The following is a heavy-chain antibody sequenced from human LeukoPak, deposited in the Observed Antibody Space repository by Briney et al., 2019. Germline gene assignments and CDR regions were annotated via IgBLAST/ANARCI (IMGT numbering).Heavy chain of an antibody. CDR3: ARVLGTGTYFNY. J-gene: IGHJ4*02. CDR1: GGSISSSSYY. V-gene: IGHV4-39*01. D-gene: IGHD2-8*02. CDR2: IYYSGSA. Sequence: SETLSLTCTVSGGSISSSSYYWVWIRRPPGKGLEWIGSIYYSGSAYYNPSLKSRVTISVDTSKNQFSLKLRSVTAADTAVYYCARVLGTGTYFNYWGQGTLVTVSS.